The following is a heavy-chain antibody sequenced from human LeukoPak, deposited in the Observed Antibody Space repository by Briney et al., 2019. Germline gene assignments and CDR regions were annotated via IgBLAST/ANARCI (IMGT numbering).Heavy chain of an antibody. V-gene: IGHV3-23*01. J-gene: IGHJ4*02. D-gene: IGHD3/OR15-3a*01. CDR3: STWTDLYDY. Sequence: GGSLRLSCAASGFTFSSYAMTWVRQAPGKGLEWVSAISGSGGSTYFADSVKGRFTISRDNSKNTLYLQMNSLRAEDTAVYYCSTWTDLYDYWGQGTLVTVSS. CDR2: ISGSGGST. CDR1: GFTFSSYA.